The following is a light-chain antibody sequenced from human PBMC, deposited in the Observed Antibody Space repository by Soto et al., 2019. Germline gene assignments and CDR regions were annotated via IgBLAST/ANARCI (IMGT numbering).Light chain of an antibody. CDR1: SSDVGGYNY. CDR3: SSYTRSSTLDG. V-gene: IGLV2-14*01. J-gene: IGLJ1*01. CDR2: DVS. Sequence: QSALTQPASVSGSPGQSITISCTGTSSDVGGYNYVSWYQQHPGKAPKLMIYDVSNRPSGVSNRFSGSKSGNTASLTISGLQVEDEVDYYSSSYTRSSTLDGFGPGTRVTVL.